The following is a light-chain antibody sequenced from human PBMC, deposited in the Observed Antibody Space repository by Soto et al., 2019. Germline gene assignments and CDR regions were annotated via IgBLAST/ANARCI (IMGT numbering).Light chain of an antibody. V-gene: IGLV4-60*01. CDR1: SGHSEYT. J-gene: IGLJ3*02. Sequence: QSVLTQSSSASASLGSSVKLTCTLSSGHSEYTIAWHQQHPGKAPRYLMKVENTGTYNKGSGVPDRFSGSSSGADRYLTISNLQSDDEADYYCETWNANTWVIGAGTKVTVL. CDR2: VENTGTY. CDR3: ETWNANTWV.